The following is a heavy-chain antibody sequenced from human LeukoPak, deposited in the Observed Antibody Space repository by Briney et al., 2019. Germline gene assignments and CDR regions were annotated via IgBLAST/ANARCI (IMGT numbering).Heavy chain of an antibody. CDR2: ISSTGNHI. V-gene: IGHV3-21*01. J-gene: IGHJ4*02. CDR3: ARDGIVGATKNFDY. D-gene: IGHD1-26*01. CDR1: GFTFSTYS. Sequence: GGSLRLSCAASGFTFSTYSLNWVRQAPGKGLEWVSSISSTGNHIYYADSVKGRFTISRDNAKNSLYLQMNSLRAEDTAVYYCARDGIVGATKNFDYWGQGTLVTVSS.